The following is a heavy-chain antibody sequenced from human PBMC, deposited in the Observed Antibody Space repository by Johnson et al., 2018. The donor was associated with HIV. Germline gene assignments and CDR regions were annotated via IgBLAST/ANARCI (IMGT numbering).Heavy chain of an antibody. D-gene: IGHD2-2*01. CDR2: IKSKTDGGTT. CDR1: GFTFSNAW. J-gene: IGHJ3*02. CDR3: AREGGAAAPDAFDI. Sequence: EVQLVESGGGLVQPGGSLRLSCAASGFTFSNAWMSWVRQAPGKGLEWVGRIKSKTDGGTTDYGAPVKGRVTISRDDSKNTLYLQMKSLKTEDTAMYYCAREGGAAAPDAFDICGQGTMVT. V-gene: IGHV3-15*01.